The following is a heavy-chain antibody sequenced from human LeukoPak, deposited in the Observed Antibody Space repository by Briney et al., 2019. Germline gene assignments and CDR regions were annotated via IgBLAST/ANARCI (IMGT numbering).Heavy chain of an antibody. CDR2: ISSSGSTI. J-gene: IGHJ6*02. D-gene: IGHD6-6*01. CDR1: GFTFSDYY. Sequence: GGSLRPSCAASGFTFSDYYMSWIRQAPGKGLEWVSYISSSGSTIYYADSVKGRFTISRDNAKNSLYLQMNSLRAEDTAVYYCARDRTYSSSSMPYYYYGMDVWGQGTTVTVSS. V-gene: IGHV3-11*01. CDR3: ARDRTYSSSSMPYYYYGMDV.